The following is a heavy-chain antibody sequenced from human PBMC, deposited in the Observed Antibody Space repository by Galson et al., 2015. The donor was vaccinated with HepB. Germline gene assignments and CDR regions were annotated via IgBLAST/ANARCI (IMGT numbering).Heavy chain of an antibody. CDR1: GFAFSDDY. J-gene: IGHJ4*02. D-gene: IGHD6-19*01. Sequence: SLRLSCADSGFAFSDDYMSWIRQAPGEGLDWISYISSSSDFTNYADSVRGRFTISRDNAKNSLYLQMNRLRVEDTAVYYCARARGSGPAAYFDYWGQGILVTVSS. V-gene: IGHV3-11*05. CDR3: ARARGSGPAAYFDY. CDR2: ISSSSDFT.